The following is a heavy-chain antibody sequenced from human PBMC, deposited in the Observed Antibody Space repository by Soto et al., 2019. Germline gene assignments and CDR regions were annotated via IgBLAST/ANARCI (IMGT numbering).Heavy chain of an antibody. CDR2: ISGYNGNT. CDR1: GYTFTSYA. CDR3: AREPLFGYLEN. J-gene: IGHJ4*02. D-gene: IGHD3-3*02. Sequence: QVQLVQSGAEVKKPGAAVKVSCKTSGYTFTSYAITWVRQAPGQGLEWMGKISGYNGNTDYSEKFQGRVTMTTDTSTSTPYLELRSLRSDDTAVYFCAREPLFGYLENWGQGTLVTVSS. V-gene: IGHV1-18*04.